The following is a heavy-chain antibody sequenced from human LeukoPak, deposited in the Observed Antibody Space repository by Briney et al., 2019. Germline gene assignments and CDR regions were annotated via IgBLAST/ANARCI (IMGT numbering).Heavy chain of an antibody. CDR3: ARVHITMVRGVDYFDY. CDR1: GNTFTAYY. V-gene: IGHV1-2*02. D-gene: IGHD3-10*01. J-gene: IGHJ4*02. CDR2: INPNSGGT. Sequence: GASVKVSCKASGNTFTAYYMHWVRQAPGQGLEWRGWINPNSGGTNYAQKFQGRVTMTRDTSISTAYMELSRLRSDDTAVYYCARVHITMVRGVDYFDYWGQGTLVTVSS.